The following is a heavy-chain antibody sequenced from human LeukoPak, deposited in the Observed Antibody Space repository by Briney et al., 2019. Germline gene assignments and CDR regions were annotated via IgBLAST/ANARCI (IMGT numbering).Heavy chain of an antibody. J-gene: IGHJ4*02. Sequence: ASVKVSCKASGYTFTSYDINWVRQATGQGLEWMGWMNPNSGNTGYAQKFQGRVTMTRNTSISTAFMELSSLRFEDTAVYYCTRGGDNDWSPGDYWGQGTLVTVSS. V-gene: IGHV1-8*01. CDR1: GYTFTSYD. CDR2: MNPNSGNT. CDR3: TRGGDNDWSPGDY. D-gene: IGHD3-9*01.